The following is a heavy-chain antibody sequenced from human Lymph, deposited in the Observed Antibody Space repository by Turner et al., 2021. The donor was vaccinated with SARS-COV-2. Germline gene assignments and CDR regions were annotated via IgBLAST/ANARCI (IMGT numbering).Heavy chain of an antibody. CDR2: ISGSGGST. CDR1: GFTFNNYA. J-gene: IGHJ6*02. CDR3: ANLYPTVSWEFPYGMDV. D-gene: IGHD3-16*01. V-gene: IGHV3-23*01. Sequence: EVQLLESGGGLVQPGGSLRLPCAASGFTFNNYAMSWVRQAPGKGLEWVSTISGSGGSTYYADSVKGQFIISRDNSKNTLYLQMNSLRAEDTAVYYCANLYPTVSWEFPYGMDVWGQGTTVTVSS.